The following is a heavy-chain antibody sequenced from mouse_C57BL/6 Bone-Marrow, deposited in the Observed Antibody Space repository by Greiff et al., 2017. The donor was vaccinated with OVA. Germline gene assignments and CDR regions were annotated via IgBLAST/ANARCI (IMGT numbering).Heavy chain of an antibody. CDR1: GYTFTSYW. V-gene: IGHV1-64*01. CDR3: ARREYDYASMDY. J-gene: IGHJ4*01. CDR2: IHPNSGST. Sequence: QVQLKQPGAELVKPGASVKLSCTASGYTFTSYWMHWVKQRPGQGLEWIGMIHPNSGSTNYNEKFKSKATLTVDKSSSTAYMQLSSLTSEDSAVYYCARREYDYASMDYWGQGTSVTVSS. D-gene: IGHD2-4*01.